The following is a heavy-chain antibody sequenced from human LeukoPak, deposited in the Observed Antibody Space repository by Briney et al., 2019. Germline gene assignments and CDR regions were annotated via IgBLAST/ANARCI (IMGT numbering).Heavy chain of an antibody. CDR1: GGSFSGYY. J-gene: IGHJ3*02. V-gene: IGHV4-34*01. D-gene: IGHD3-10*01. Sequence: PSEALSLTCAVYGGSFSGYYWSWIRQPPGKGLEWIGGINHSGSTNYNPSLKSRVTISVDTSKNQFSLKLSSVTAADTAVYYCARGPGQYYKGAFDIWGQGTMVTVSS. CDR3: ARGPGQYYKGAFDI. CDR2: INHSGST.